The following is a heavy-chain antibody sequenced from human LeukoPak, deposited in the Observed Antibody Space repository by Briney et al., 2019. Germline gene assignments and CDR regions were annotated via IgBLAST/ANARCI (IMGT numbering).Heavy chain of an antibody. CDR2: ISSSSSYI. CDR3: ARDVERLAQMPYYFDY. Sequence: GGSLRVSCAASGFTFSSYSMNWVRQAPGKGLDWVSSISSSSSYIYYADSVKGRFTISRDNAKNSLYLQMNSLRAEDTAVYYCARDVERLAQMPYYFDYWGQGTLVTVSS. J-gene: IGHJ4*02. D-gene: IGHD1-1*01. CDR1: GFTFSSYS. V-gene: IGHV3-21*01.